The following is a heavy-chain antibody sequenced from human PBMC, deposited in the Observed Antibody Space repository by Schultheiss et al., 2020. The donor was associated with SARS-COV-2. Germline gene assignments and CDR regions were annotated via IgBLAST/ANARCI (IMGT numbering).Heavy chain of an antibody. V-gene: IGHV5-51*01. CDR3: ARAGRGVVAATLYYYYYYYMDV. CDR1: GYSFTSHW. D-gene: IGHD2-15*01. Sequence: SCKASGYSFTSHWIGWVRQMPGKGLEWMGIIYPGDSDTRYSPSFQGQVTISADKSISTAYLQWSSLKASDTAMYYCARAGRGVVAATLYYYYYYYMDVWGKGTTVTVSS. CDR2: IYPGDSDT. J-gene: IGHJ6*03.